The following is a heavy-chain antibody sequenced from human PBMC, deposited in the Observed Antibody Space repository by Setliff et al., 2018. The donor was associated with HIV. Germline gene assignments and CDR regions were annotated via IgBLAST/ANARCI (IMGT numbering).Heavy chain of an antibody. V-gene: IGHV4-39*07. CDR1: GGSISTTYYY. D-gene: IGHD1-1*01. CDR2: IYYSGST. Sequence: PSETLSLTCTVSGGSISTTYYYWGWIRQPPGKGLEWIGRIYYSGSTYYNPSLKSRVTISVDTSKNQFSLKLSSVTAADTAVYYCARTRTTGNYYYGMDVWGQGTTVTV. CDR3: ARTRTTGNYYYGMDV. J-gene: IGHJ6*02.